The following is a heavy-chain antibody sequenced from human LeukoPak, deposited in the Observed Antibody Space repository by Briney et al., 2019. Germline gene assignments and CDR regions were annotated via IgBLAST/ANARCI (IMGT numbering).Heavy chain of an antibody. CDR2: INPSGGST. J-gene: IGHJ4*02. Sequence: ASVKVSCKASGYTFTSYYMHWVRQAPGQGLEWMGIINPSGGSTSYAQKFQGRVTMTRDMSTSTVYMELSSLRFEDTAVYYCARDYVDTAMVTGYFDYWGQGTLVTVSS. CDR3: ARDYVDTAMVTGYFDY. D-gene: IGHD5-18*01. CDR1: GYTFTSYY. V-gene: IGHV1-46*01.